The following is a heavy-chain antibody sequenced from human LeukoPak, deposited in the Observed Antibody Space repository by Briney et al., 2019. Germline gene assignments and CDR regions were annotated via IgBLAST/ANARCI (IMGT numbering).Heavy chain of an antibody. CDR1: GFTFSTYA. J-gene: IGHJ2*01. Sequence: GGSLRLSCAASGFTFSTYAMSWVRQAPGKGLEWVSAISGSGDGGSGGNTYYADSVKGRFTISRDNSKNTLYLQMNSLRAEDTAVYYCAGNGGSTRWYFDLWGRGTLVTVSS. D-gene: IGHD2-8*01. CDR3: AGNGGSTRWYFDL. V-gene: IGHV3-23*01. CDR2: ISGSGDGGSGGNT.